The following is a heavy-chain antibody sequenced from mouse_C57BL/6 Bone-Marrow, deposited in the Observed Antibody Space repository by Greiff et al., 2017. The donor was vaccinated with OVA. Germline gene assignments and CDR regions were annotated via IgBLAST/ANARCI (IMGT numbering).Heavy chain of an antibody. D-gene: IGHD1-1*01. V-gene: IGHV14-4*01. J-gene: IGHJ3*01. Sequence: EVQLQQSGAELVRPGASVKLSCTASGFNIKDDSMHWVKQRPEQGLEWIGWIDPENGDTEYASKFQGTVTITADTSYNTAYLQLSSLTSEDTAVYYCTLIFPITTVVATDAYWGQGTLVTVSA. CDR2: IDPENGDT. CDR3: TLIFPITTVVATDAY. CDR1: GFNIKDDS.